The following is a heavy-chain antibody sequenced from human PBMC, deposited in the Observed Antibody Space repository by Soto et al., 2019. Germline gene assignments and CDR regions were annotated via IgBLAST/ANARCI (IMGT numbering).Heavy chain of an antibody. CDR1: GGTISSYA. D-gene: IGHD6-13*01. CDR3: AGGADSSSWYFDY. V-gene: IGHV1-69*01. Sequence: QVQLVQSGAEVKKLGSSVKVSCKASGGTISSYAISWVRQAPGQGLEWMGGIIPIFGTANYAQKFQGRVTITADESTRTAYMELSSLRSEDTAVDYCAGGADSSSWYFDYWGEGSLVTVSS. J-gene: IGHJ4*02. CDR2: IIPIFGTA.